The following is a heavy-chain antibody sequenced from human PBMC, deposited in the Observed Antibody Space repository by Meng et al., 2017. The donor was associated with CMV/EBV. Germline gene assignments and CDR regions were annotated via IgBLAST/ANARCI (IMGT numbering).Heavy chain of an antibody. Sequence: TRYGITWVRQAPGQGLEWMGWISADNGETNFAQKFQGRVAMTTDTSTSTAYMELRSLISDDTAVYYCARDKDSGTYLAGLTWFDPWGQGTLVTVSS. CDR2: ISADNGET. CDR3: ARDKDSGTYLAGLTWFDP. D-gene: IGHD1-26*01. CDR1: TRYG. V-gene: IGHV1-18*01. J-gene: IGHJ5*02.